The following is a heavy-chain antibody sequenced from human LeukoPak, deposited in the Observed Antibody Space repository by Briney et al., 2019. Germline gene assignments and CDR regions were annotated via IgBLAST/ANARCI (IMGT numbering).Heavy chain of an antibody. V-gene: IGHV3-7*01. J-gene: IGHJ3*02. CDR2: IKQDGSEK. CDR3: ARGPHGFDI. Sequence: GGSLRLSRAASVFTLSGYWASCVREALGKGLEGGANIKQDGSEKYYVESVKGGFTISRDNDKTSLYLQMNSLRAEDTAVYYCARGPHGFDIWGQGTMVTVSS. CDR1: VFTLSGYW.